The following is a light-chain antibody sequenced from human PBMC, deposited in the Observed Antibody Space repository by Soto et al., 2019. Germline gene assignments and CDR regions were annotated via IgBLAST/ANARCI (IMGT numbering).Light chain of an antibody. V-gene: IGKV3-15*01. CDR2: GAS. Sequence: EIVMTQSPATLSVSPGERATLSCRASQSVSSNLAWYQQKPGQAPRLLIYGASTRATGVPARFSGSGSGTAFTLTISSLQSEDFAVYYCQQYNNWPFTFGPGTKVDTK. J-gene: IGKJ3*01. CDR3: QQYNNWPFT. CDR1: QSVSSN.